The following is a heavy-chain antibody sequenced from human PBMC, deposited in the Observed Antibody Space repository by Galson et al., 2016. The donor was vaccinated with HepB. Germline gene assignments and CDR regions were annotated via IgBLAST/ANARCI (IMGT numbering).Heavy chain of an antibody. J-gene: IGHJ4*02. CDR3: AAARPPGLVLVY. Sequence: QSGAEVKKPGESLKLSCKASGHSIASYWIGWVRQLPGKGLECMGIIDPRDSEIRSMPSFRGHVTISADKSTNTAYLQWSSLKASDTAVYYCAAARPPGLVLVYWGLGTRVTVSS. CDR1: GHSIASYW. V-gene: IGHV5-51*01. CDR2: IDPRDSEI. D-gene: IGHD2-8*02.